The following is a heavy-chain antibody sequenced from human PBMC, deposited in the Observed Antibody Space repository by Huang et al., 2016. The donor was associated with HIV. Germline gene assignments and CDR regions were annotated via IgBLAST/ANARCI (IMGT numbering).Heavy chain of an antibody. CDR2: IDYSGST. CDR1: GGSISTHY. CDR3: ARDHHDFWRGYRRMYFFDH. Sequence: QVQLQESGPGLVKPSETLSLTCTVSGGSISTHYWSWIRQPPGKGLEWIGSIDYSGSTNYSPSLKSRVTRLLDTSKNQFSLRVSSVTAADTAMYYCARDHHDFWRGYRRMYFFDHWGQGTLVTVSS. D-gene: IGHD3-3*01. V-gene: IGHV4-59*11. J-gene: IGHJ4*02.